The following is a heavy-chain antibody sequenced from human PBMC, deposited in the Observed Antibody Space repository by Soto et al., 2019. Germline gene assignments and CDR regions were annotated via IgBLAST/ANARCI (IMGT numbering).Heavy chain of an antibody. V-gene: IGHV4-59*01. Sequence: SETLSLTCTVSGGSISSYYWSWIRQPPGKGLEWIGYIYYSGSTNYNPSLKSRVTISVDTSKNQFSLKLSSVTAADTAVYYCARGLGITMIVVGAFDIWGQGTMVTVSS. D-gene: IGHD3-22*01. CDR1: GGSISSYY. CDR3: ARGLGITMIVVGAFDI. J-gene: IGHJ3*02. CDR2: IYYSGST.